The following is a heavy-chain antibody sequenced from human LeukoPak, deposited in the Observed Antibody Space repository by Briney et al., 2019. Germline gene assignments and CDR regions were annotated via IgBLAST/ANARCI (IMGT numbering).Heavy chain of an antibody. CDR3: GRDSVEMGTIHPDY. CDR2: IYYSGST. Sequence: SETLSLTCTVSGGSISSNYFWGWIRQAPGKGLEWIGSIYYSGSTYYNPSLKSRVTISADMSKNQFSLRLYSVTAADTAVYYCGRDSVEMGTIHPDYWGQGTLVTVSS. CDR1: GGSISSNYF. D-gene: IGHD5-24*01. V-gene: IGHV4-39*07. J-gene: IGHJ4*02.